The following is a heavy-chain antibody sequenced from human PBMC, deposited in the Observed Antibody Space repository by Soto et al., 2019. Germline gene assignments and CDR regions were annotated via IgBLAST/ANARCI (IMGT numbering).Heavy chain of an antibody. D-gene: IGHD2-21*01. CDR3: VRDAYFPPYYYYMDV. Sequence: PGGSLRLSCAASGFTFSDYYMSWIRQAPGKGLEWVSYISSSGSTIYYADSVKGRFTISRDNAKNSLYLQMNSLRAEDTAVYYCVRDAYFPPYYYYMDVWGKGTTVTVSS. CDR2: ISSSGSTI. V-gene: IGHV3-11*04. CDR1: GFTFSDYY. J-gene: IGHJ6*03.